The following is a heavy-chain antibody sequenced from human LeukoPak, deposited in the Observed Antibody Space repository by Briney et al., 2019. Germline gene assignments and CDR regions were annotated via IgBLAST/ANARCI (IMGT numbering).Heavy chain of an antibody. V-gene: IGHV4-61*02. Sequence: SETLSLTCSVSGDSISSGSYYWSWIRQPAGKGLEWIGRIYTSGSTNYIPSLKSRLTISVDTSKNQFSLRLSSVTAADTAVYYCARDAPTDSSGYYRGGLDYWGQGTLVTVSS. CDR3: ARDAPTDSSGYYRGGLDY. CDR1: GDSISSGSYY. CDR2: IYTSGST. J-gene: IGHJ4*02. D-gene: IGHD3-22*01.